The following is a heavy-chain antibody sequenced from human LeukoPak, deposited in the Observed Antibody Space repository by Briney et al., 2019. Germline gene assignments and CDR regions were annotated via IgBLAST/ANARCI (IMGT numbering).Heavy chain of an antibody. CDR3: TAGTGYSDFDY. Sequence: GGSLRLSCAASGFTFNYAWMSWVRQAPGKGLEWVGRVKSKSDGGTIEYAAPVKGRFTISRDDSNTTLSLEMDSLKTDDTALYYCTAGTGYSDFDYWGQGALVTVSS. J-gene: IGHJ4*02. CDR1: GFTFNYAW. V-gene: IGHV3-15*01. CDR2: VKSKSDGGTI. D-gene: IGHD3-9*01.